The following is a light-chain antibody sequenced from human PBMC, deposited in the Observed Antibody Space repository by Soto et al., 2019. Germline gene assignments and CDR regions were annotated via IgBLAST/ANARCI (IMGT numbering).Light chain of an antibody. CDR1: SSNIGAGYD. Sequence: QPVLTQPPSVSGAPGQRVTISCTGSSSNIGAGYDVHWYQQLPGTAPKLLIYGNSNRPSGVPDRFSGSKSGTLASLAITGLQAEDEADYYCQSYDSSLSVVVFGGGTKLTVL. V-gene: IGLV1-40*01. CDR2: GNS. CDR3: QSYDSSLSVVV. J-gene: IGLJ2*01.